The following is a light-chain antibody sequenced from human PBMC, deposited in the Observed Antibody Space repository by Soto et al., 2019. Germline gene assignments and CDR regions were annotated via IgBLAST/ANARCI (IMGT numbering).Light chain of an antibody. Sequence: DIQMTESASSLSASVGDRVTITCRASQSISSYLNWYQQKPGQAPKLLIYAASTLQSGVPSRFSGRGSGTDFTLTISSLQPEDFATYLCQQTYSNPQTFGQGTRLEIK. CDR3: QQTYSNPQT. CDR1: QSISSY. J-gene: IGKJ5*01. CDR2: AAS. V-gene: IGKV1-39*01.